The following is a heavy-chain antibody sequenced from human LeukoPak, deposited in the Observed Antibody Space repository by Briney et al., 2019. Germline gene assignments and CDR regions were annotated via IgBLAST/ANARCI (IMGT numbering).Heavy chain of an antibody. CDR1: GGSISSGGYY. D-gene: IGHD4-11*01. J-gene: IGHJ6*02. V-gene: IGHV4-31*03. Sequence: PSQTLSLTCTVSGGSISSGGYYWSWIRQHPGKGLEWIGYIYYSGSTYYNPSLKSRVTISVDTSKNQFSLKLSSMTAADTAVYYCARAIKGDYIKTYYYYGMDVWGQGTTVTVSS. CDR3: ARAIKGDYIKTYYYYGMDV. CDR2: IYYSGST.